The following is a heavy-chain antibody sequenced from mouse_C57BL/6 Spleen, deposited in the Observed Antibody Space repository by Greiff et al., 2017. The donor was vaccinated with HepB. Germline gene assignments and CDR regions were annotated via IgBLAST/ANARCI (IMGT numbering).Heavy chain of an antibody. CDR3: AREGLYGNYYAMDY. J-gene: IGHJ4*01. Sequence: QVQLQQSGAELVKPGASVKLSCKASGYTFTSYWMHWVKQRPGRGLEWIGRIDPNSGSTKYNEKFKSKATLTVDKPSSTAYMQLSSLTSEDSAVYYYAREGLYGNYYAMDYWGQGTSVTVAS. CDR2: IDPNSGST. D-gene: IGHD2-1*01. CDR1: GYTFTSYW. V-gene: IGHV1-72*01.